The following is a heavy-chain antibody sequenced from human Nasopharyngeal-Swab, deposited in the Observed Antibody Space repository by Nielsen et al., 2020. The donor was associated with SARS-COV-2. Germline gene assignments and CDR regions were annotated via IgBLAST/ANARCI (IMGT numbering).Heavy chain of an antibody. Sequence: VRQMPGKGLEWVSGISGSGGTTYYADSVKGRFTISRDNSKNTLYLQMNSLRAEDTAVYYCARRISGGCDDPWGLGTLVTVSS. D-gene: IGHD2-15*01. CDR3: ARRISGGCDDP. CDR2: ISGSGGTT. V-gene: IGHV3-23*01. J-gene: IGHJ5*02.